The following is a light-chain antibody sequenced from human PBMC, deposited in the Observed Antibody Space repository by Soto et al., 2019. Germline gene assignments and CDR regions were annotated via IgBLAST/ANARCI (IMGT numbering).Light chain of an antibody. CDR1: QNVGNN. CDR2: GAS. J-gene: IGKJ1*01. Sequence: EVVLTQSPGTLSLSPGERATLSCRASQNVGNNLVWYQQKPGQAPRLLIYGASSRATGIPDRFSGSGSGTDFTLTISRLEPEDFAVYYCQQYGSSPGTFGQGTKVDI. CDR3: QQYGSSPGT. V-gene: IGKV3-20*01.